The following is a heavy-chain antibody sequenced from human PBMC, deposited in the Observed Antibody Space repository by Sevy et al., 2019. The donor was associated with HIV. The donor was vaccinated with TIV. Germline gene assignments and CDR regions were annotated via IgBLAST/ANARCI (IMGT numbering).Heavy chain of an antibody. CDR3: VAEPPSGGHGNYHYGLDL. V-gene: IGHV3-30*03. J-gene: IGHJ6*02. CDR2: ILDRGDQT. D-gene: IGHD3-16*01. CDR1: GFIFGDYD. Sequence: GGSLRLSCTVSGFIFGDYDMHWVRQAPGKGLEWVSLILDRGDQTFYGKSVKGRSTISRDNAKNTLYLQRSRLRHEDTAVYYCVAEPPSGGHGNYHYGLDLWGQGTTVTVSS.